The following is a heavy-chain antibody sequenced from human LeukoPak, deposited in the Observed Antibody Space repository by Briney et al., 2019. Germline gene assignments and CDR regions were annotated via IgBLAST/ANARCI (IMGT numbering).Heavy chain of an antibody. CDR1: GYTFTGYY. CDR3: ARYKDSSGWYGWFDP. Sequence: ASVKVSCKASGYTFTGYYMHWVRQAPGQGLDWMGWINPNSGGTNYAQKFQGRVTMTRDTSIRTAYMELSRLRSDDTAVYYCARYKDSSGWYGWFDPWGQGTLVTVSS. V-gene: IGHV1-2*02. CDR2: INPNSGGT. D-gene: IGHD6-19*01. J-gene: IGHJ5*02.